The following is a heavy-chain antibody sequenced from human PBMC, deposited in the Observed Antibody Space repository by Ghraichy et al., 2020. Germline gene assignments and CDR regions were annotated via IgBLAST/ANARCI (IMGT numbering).Heavy chain of an antibody. Sequence: SETLSLTCTVSGGSISSYYWSWIRQPPGKGLEWIGYIYYSGSTNYNPSLKSRVTISVDTSKNQFSLKLSSVTAADTAVYYCASQYSSSSALIYWGQGTLVTVSS. CDR3: ASQYSSSSALIY. D-gene: IGHD6-6*01. V-gene: IGHV4-59*08. CDR1: GGSISSYY. J-gene: IGHJ4*02. CDR2: IYYSGST.